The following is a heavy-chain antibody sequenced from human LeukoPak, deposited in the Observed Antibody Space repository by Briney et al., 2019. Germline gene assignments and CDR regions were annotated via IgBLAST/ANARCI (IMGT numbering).Heavy chain of an antibody. Sequence: SQTLSLTCTASGGSISSGDYYWTWIRQPPGKGLEWIAYIYYTGSTYYNPSLKSRVTISVDTSKNQFSLKMTSLTAADTAVYYCARDIVVVTAIQYYYYGMDVWGQGTTVTVSS. CDR3: ARDIVVVTAIQYYYYGMDV. CDR1: GGSISSGDYY. CDR2: IYYTGST. D-gene: IGHD2-21*02. V-gene: IGHV4-30-4*01. J-gene: IGHJ6*02.